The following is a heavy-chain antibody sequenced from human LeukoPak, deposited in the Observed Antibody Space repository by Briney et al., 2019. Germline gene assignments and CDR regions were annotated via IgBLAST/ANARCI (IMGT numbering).Heavy chain of an antibody. CDR1: GFTFSSYA. CDR3: ARRRLTGYYGPHVYY. J-gene: IGHJ4*02. D-gene: IGHD3-9*01. V-gene: IGHV3-23*01. Sequence: GGSLRLSCAASGFTFSSYAMNWVRQAPGKGLEWVSAISGGGGSTYYADSVKGRFTISRDTSKNTLFLQMNSLGAEVTAVYYCARRRLTGYYGPHVYYWGQGTLVTVSS. CDR2: ISGGGGST.